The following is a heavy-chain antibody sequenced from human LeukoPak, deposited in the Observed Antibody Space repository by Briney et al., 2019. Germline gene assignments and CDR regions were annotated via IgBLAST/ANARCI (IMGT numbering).Heavy chain of an antibody. D-gene: IGHD3-10*01. J-gene: IGHJ4*02. CDR2: FDPEDGET. Sequence: GASVKVSCKVSGYTLTELTMHWVRQAPGKGLERMGGFDPEDGETIYAQKFQGRVTMTEDTSTDTAYTELSSLRSEDTAAYYCATDPKDGAGSYYKFDYWGQGTLVTVSS. CDR1: GYTLTELT. V-gene: IGHV1-24*01. CDR3: ATDPKDGAGSYYKFDY.